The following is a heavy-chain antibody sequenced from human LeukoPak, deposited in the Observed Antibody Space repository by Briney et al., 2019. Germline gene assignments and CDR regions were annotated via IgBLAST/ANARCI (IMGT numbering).Heavy chain of an antibody. D-gene: IGHD6-13*01. J-gene: IGHJ6*03. CDR1: GGSISSSSYY. Sequence: PSETLSLTCTVSGGSISSSSYYWGWIRQPPGKGLEWIGSIYYSGSTYYNPSLKSRVTISVDTSKNQFSLKLSSVTAADTAVYYCARPRGAAAGSHYRDVWGKGTTVTVSS. CDR3: ARPRGAAAGSHYRDV. CDR2: IYYSGST. V-gene: IGHV4-39*01.